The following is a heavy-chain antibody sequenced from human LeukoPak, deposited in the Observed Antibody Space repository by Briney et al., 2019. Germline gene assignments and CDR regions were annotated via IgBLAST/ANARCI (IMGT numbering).Heavy chain of an antibody. D-gene: IGHD6-13*01. Sequence: ASVKVSCKASGYTFTGYCMHWVRQAPGQGLEWMGWINPNSGGTNYAQKFQGRVTMTRDTSISTAYMELSRLRSDDTAVYYCAREEVAAAGRYYYYGMDVWGQGTTVTVSS. V-gene: IGHV1-2*02. CDR2: INPNSGGT. CDR1: GYTFTGYC. CDR3: AREEVAAAGRYYYYGMDV. J-gene: IGHJ6*02.